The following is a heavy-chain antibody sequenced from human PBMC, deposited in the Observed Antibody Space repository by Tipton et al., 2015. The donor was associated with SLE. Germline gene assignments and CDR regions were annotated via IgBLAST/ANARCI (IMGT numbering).Heavy chain of an antibody. V-gene: IGHV3-49*04. CDR2: VRGRDYGETT. CDR3: ARHRVKLGIDSFDI. Sequence: SLRLSCITSGFTFGDYAVTWVRQAPGKGLEWVGVVRGRDYGETTEYAASVKDRFTISRDDFKSIAYLQMNSIKTEDTAVYYCARHRVKLGIDSFDIWGQGTAVTVSS. CDR1: GFTFGDYA. J-gene: IGHJ3*02. D-gene: IGHD2-21*01.